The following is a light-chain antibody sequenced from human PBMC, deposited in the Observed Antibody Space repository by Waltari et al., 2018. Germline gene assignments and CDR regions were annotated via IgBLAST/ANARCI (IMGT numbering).Light chain of an antibody. J-gene: IGKJ1*01. CDR3: QHYVRLPAT. V-gene: IGKV3-20*01. CDR2: GAS. CDR1: QRVSRS. Sequence: EIIFTHPPRPLSVCPGERATPSCRASQRVSRSLAWYQQKPGQAPRLLIYGASNRAAGIPDRFSGSGSGTDFSLTISRLEPEDFAVYYCQHYVRLPATFGQGTKVEIK.